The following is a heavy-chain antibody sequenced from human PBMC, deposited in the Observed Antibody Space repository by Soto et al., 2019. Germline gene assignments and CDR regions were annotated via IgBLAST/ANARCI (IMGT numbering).Heavy chain of an antibody. CDR2: ISFDGDNT. CDR1: GFTFSNHA. CDR3: AKSLGRRAAGTSGVDS. Sequence: GGSMRLSCAASGFTFSNHAMHWVRQAPGKGLEWVAVISFDGDNTHYADSVKGRFTISRDNSENTLYVQLNSLRAEDTAVYYCAKSLGRRAAGTSGVDSWGQGTLVTVSS. V-gene: IGHV3-30*18. D-gene: IGHD6-13*01. J-gene: IGHJ4*02.